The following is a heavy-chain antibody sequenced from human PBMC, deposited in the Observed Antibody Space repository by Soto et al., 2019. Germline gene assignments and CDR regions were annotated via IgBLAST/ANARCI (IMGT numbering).Heavy chain of an antibody. CDR3: ARDYYDSSGYYYVAYFDY. V-gene: IGHV1-18*01. CDR2: ISAYNGNT. Sequence: ASVKVSCKASGYTFTSYGISWVRQAPGQGLEWMGWISAYNGNTNYAQKLQGRVTMTTDTSTSTAYMELRSLRSDDTAVYYCARDYYDSSGYYYVAYFDYWGQGTLVTVSS. D-gene: IGHD3-22*01. CDR1: GYTFTSYG. J-gene: IGHJ4*02.